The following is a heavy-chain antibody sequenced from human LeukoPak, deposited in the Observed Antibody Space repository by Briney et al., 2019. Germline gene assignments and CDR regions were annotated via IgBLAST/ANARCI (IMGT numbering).Heavy chain of an antibody. CDR3: ARESTSSGWSPHEYYYYGMDV. CDR1: GFTFSDAW. J-gene: IGHJ6*02. D-gene: IGHD6-19*01. Sequence: GGSLRLSCAASGFTFSDAWMSWVRQAPGKGLEWVANIKQDGSEKYYVDSVKGRFTISRDNAKNSLYLQMNSLRAEDTAVYYCARESTSSGWSPHEYYYYGMDVWGQGTTVTVSS. CDR2: IKQDGSEK. V-gene: IGHV3-7*01.